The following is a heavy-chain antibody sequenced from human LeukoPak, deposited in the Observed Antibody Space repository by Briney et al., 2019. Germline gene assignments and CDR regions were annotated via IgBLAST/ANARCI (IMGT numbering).Heavy chain of an antibody. V-gene: IGHV3-23*01. CDR2: ISDSGGSQ. CDR3: AKVPFEMAIRGYFDY. J-gene: IGHJ4*02. Sequence: PGGSLRLSCAASGFTFSSYAMSWVRQAPGKGLEWVSAISDSGGSQYYADSVKGRFTISRDNSKNTLYLQMNSLRAEDTAVYYCAKVPFEMAIRGYFDYWGQGTLVTVSS. CDR1: GFTFSSYA. D-gene: IGHD5-24*01.